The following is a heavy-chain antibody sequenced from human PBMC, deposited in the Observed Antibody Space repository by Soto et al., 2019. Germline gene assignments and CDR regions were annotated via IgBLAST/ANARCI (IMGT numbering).Heavy chain of an antibody. CDR1: GGSISSGGYS. Sequence: PSETLSLTCAVSGGSISSGGYSWSWIRQPPGKGLEWIGYIYHSGSTYYNPSLKSRVTISVDRSKNQFSLKLSSVTAADTAVYYCGRESVYFDYWGQGTLVTVSS. V-gene: IGHV4-30-2*01. CDR3: GRESVYFDY. CDR2: IYHSGST. J-gene: IGHJ4*02.